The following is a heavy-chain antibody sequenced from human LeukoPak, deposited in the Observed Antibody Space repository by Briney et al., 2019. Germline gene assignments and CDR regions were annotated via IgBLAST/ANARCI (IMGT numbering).Heavy chain of an antibody. V-gene: IGHV3-7*03. D-gene: IGHD2-15*01. CDR2: IKQDGTEK. CDR3: AKSGLNRFDY. J-gene: IGHJ4*02. CDR1: GFTFSSYS. Sequence: GGSLRLSCAASGFTFSSYSMNWVRQAPGKGLEWVANIKQDGTEKYFVDSVKGRFTISRDNSKNTVYLQMNSLRAEDTAVYYCAKSGLNRFDYWGQGTLVTVSS.